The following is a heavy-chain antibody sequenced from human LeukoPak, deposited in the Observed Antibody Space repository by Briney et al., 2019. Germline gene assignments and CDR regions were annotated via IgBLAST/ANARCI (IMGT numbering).Heavy chain of an antibody. CDR2: ISSSSSYI. J-gene: IGHJ4*02. CDR3: ARGIAAAGTDY. CDR1: GFTFSSYD. D-gene: IGHD6-13*01. Sequence: GGSLRLSCAASGFTFSSYDMTWVRQAPGKGLEWVSSISSSSSYIYYADSVKGRFTISRDNAKNSLYLQMNSQRAEDTAVYYCARGIAAAGTDYWGQGTLVTVSS. V-gene: IGHV3-21*01.